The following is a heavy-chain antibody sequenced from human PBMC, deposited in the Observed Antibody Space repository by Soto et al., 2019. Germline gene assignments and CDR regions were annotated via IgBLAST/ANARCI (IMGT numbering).Heavy chain of an antibody. J-gene: IGHJ4*02. D-gene: IGHD5-12*01. CDR2: IVVGSGNT. Sequence: ASVKVSCKASGFTFTSSAVQWVRKARGQRLEWIGWIVVGSGNTNYAQKFQERVTITRDMSTSTAYMELSCLRSGETAVYYCAADHGYKGDYWGQGTLVTVSS. CDR1: GFTFTSSA. V-gene: IGHV1-58*01. CDR3: AADHGYKGDY.